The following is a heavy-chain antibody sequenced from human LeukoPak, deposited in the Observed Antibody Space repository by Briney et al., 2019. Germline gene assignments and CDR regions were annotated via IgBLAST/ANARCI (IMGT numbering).Heavy chain of an antibody. V-gene: IGHV6-1*01. CDR2: TYYRSTWYN. CDR3: ARRLTQYDCFDP. J-gene: IGHJ5*02. Sequence: SQTLSLTCAVSGDSVSSNSVTWNWIRQSPSRGLEWLGGTYYRSTWYNDYAVSVRGRITVNPDTSKNQFSLHLNSVTPEDTAVYYCARRLTQYDCFDPWGQGILVTVSS. CDR1: GDSVSSNSVT. D-gene: IGHD2-2*01.